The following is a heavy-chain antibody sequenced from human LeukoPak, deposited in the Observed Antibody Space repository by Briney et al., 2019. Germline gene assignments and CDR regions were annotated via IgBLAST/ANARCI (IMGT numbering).Heavy chain of an antibody. CDR1: GFTFSSYG. CDR2: ISYDGSNK. Sequence: GGSLRLSCAASGFTFSSYGMHWVRQAPGKGLEWVAVISYDGSNKYYADSVKGRFTISRDNSKNTLYLQMNSLRAEDTAVYYCAIIRDGYNFWGQGTLVTVSS. V-gene: IGHV3-30*03. J-gene: IGHJ4*02. CDR3: AIIRDGYNF. D-gene: IGHD5-24*01.